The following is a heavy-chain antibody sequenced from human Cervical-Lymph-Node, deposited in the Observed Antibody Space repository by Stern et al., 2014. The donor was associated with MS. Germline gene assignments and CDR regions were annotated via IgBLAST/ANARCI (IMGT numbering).Heavy chain of an antibody. D-gene: IGHD1-14*01. V-gene: IGHV5-51*01. Sequence: QLVQSGAELIRPGESLKISCKGSGYKFSIYWIAWVRQMPGKGLEWMGIIYPGDSKTRYSPPFQGQVTMSADKSTSTAYLQWSSLNASDTAMYFCARQTTAWASDVWGQGTLVTVSS. CDR2: IYPGDSKT. CDR3: ARQTTAWASDV. J-gene: IGHJ4*02. CDR1: GYKFSIYW.